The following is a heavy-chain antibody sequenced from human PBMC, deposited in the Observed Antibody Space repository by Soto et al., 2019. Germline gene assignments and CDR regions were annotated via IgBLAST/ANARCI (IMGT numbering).Heavy chain of an antibody. V-gene: IGHV3-74*01. Sequence: GGSLRLSCAASGFTFSSSWMHWVRQAPGKGLVWVSRINSGASTTNYADSVKGRLTISRDNAKNTLYLQMDSLTAEDTAVYYCARGPSGWFGYDYWGQGTLVTVSS. CDR1: GFTFSSSW. D-gene: IGHD6-19*01. CDR2: INSGASTT. J-gene: IGHJ4*02. CDR3: ARGPSGWFGYDY.